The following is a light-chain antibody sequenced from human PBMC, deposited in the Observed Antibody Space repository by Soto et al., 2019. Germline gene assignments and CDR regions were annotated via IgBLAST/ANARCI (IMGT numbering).Light chain of an antibody. J-gene: IGLJ2*01. Sequence: QSALTQPPSASGSPGQSVTISCTGTTNDVGNNNYVSWYQHHPGKAPKLIISEVSKRPSGVPDRFSGSKSDNTASLTVSGLRPEDEADYYCSSYTSWGVFGGGTKVTVL. V-gene: IGLV2-8*01. CDR2: EVS. CDR3: SSYTSWGV. CDR1: TNDVGNNNY.